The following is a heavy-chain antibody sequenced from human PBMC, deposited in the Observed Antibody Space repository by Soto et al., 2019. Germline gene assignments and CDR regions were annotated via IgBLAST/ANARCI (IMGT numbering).Heavy chain of an antibody. D-gene: IGHD3-10*01. CDR3: ARDLSGSGSYYTVWFDP. J-gene: IGHJ5*02. CDR1: GYTFTSYG. CDR2: ISAYNGNT. Sequence: ASVKVSCKASGYTFTSYGISWARQAPGQGLEWMGWISAYNGNTNYAQKLQGRDTMTTDTSTSTAYMELRSLRSDDTAVYYCARDLSGSGSYYTVWFDPWGQGTLVTVSS. V-gene: IGHV1-18*04.